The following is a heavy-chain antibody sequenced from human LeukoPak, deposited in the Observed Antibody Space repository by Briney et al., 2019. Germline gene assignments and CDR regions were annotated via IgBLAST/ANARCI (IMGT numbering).Heavy chain of an antibody. CDR2: ISSSSSSYI. D-gene: IGHD3-10*01. V-gene: IGHV3-21*01. CDR3: ARRLAREYYGSGTSSFDL. J-gene: IGHJ2*01. CDR1: GFTFSSYS. Sequence: PGGSLRLSCAASGFTFSSYSMNWVRQAPGKGLEWVSSISSSSSSYIYYADSVKGRFTISRDNAKNSLYLQMNSLRAEDTAVYYCARRLAREYYGSGTSSFDLWGRGTLVTVSS.